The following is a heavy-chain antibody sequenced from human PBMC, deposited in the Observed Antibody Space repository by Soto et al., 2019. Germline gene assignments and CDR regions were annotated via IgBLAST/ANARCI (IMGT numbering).Heavy chain of an antibody. CDR3: AKELSITMIVVVITLDY. CDR2: ISGSGGST. J-gene: IGHJ4*02. D-gene: IGHD3-22*01. V-gene: IGHV3-23*01. CDR1: GFTFSSYA. Sequence: EVQLLESGGGLVQPGGSLRLSCAASGFTFSSYAMSWVRQAPGKGLEWVSAISGSGGSTYYADSVKGRFTISRDNSKNTLYLQMNSLRAEDTAVYYCAKELSITMIVVVITLDYWCQGTLVTVSS.